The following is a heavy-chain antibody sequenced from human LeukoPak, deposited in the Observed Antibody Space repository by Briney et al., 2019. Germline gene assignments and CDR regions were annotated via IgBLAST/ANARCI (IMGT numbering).Heavy chain of an antibody. Sequence: ASVKVSCKASGGTFSSYAISWVRQAPGQGLEWMGRIIPILGIANYAQKFQGRVTITTDESTSTAYMELSSLRSEDTAVYYCASERGYYDSFDYWGQGTLVTVSS. CDR3: ASERGYYDSFDY. CDR2: IIPILGIA. CDR1: GGTFSSYA. D-gene: IGHD3-22*01. V-gene: IGHV1-69*04. J-gene: IGHJ4*02.